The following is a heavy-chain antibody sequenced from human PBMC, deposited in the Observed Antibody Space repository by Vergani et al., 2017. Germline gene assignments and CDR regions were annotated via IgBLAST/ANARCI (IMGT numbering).Heavy chain of an antibody. Sequence: QVQLVQSGAEVKKPGSSVKVSCKASGGTFSSYTISWVRQAPGQGLEWMGRINPNSGGTNYAQKFQGRVTMTRDTSISTAYMELSRLRSDDTAVYYCAREGFMGAITGWFDPWGQGTLVTVSS. CDR2: INPNSGGT. CDR3: AREGFMGAITGWFDP. J-gene: IGHJ5*02. V-gene: IGHV1-2*02. CDR1: GGTFSSYT. D-gene: IGHD1-26*01.